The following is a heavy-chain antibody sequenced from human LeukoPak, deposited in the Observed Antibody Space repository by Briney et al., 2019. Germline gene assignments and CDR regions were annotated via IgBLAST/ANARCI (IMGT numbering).Heavy chain of an antibody. CDR1: GGSISSYY. D-gene: IGHD3-3*01. J-gene: IGHJ6*03. CDR3: ARGFYDFWSGYYDYYYYMDV. V-gene: IGHV4-59*01. CDR2: IYYSGST. Sequence: ASETLSLTCTVSGGSISSYYWSWIRQPPGKGLEWIVYIYYSGSTNYNPSLKSRVTISVDTSKNQFSLKLSSVTAADTAVYYCARGFYDFWSGYYDYYYYMDVWGKGTTVTVSS.